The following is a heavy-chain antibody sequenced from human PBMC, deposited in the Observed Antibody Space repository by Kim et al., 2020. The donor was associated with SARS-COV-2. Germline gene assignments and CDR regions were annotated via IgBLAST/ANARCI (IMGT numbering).Heavy chain of an antibody. V-gene: IGHV4-61*03. CDR3: ARDEMGAGYYNGMGV. D-gene: IGHD1-26*01. Sequence: SETLSLSCTVSGSSVRSGNYYWTWIRETPGKGLEWIGYIHYSGSTNYSPSLKSRVTLTIDTSMNHFSLNLTSVTPADTAIYYCARDEMGAGYYNGMGVWGQGTTVTVSS. J-gene: IGHJ6*02. CDR2: IHYSGST. CDR1: GSSVRSGNYY.